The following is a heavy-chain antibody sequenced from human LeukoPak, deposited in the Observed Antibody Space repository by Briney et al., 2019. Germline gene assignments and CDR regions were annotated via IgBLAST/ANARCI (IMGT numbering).Heavy chain of an antibody. CDR2: IYSGGTT. D-gene: IGHD5-24*01. CDR3: ARDRRDGYCLGH. J-gene: IGHJ4*02. CDR1: GFTVSSSY. Sequence: GGSLRLSCTGSGFTVSSSYMSWVRQTPGKGLEWVSGIYSGGTTYYADSVKGRVTISRDGSKNTVYLQMNSLRAEDTAVYYCARDRRDGYCLGHWGQGTLVTVSS. V-gene: IGHV3-66*01.